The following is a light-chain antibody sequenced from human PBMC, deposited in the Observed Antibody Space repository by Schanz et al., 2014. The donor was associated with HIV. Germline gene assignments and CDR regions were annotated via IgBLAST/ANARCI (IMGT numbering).Light chain of an antibody. V-gene: IGLV1-44*01. CDR3: AVWDDSLNLL. J-gene: IGLJ2*01. CDR2: SNN. CDR1: SSNLGSNT. Sequence: QSVLTQPPSASGTPGQRVTISCSGSSSNLGSNTVNWYQQLPGTAPKLLIYSNNQRPSGVPDRFSGSKSGTSASLAISGLQPEDEADYYCAVWDDSLNLLFGGGTKLTVL.